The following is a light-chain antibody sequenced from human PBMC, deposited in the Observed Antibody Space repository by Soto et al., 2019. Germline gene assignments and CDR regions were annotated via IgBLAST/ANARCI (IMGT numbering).Light chain of an antibody. Sequence: EIVMTQSPATLSVPPGERVTLSCRASESVGSNLAWYQQKPGQSPRLLIQGASTRATDIPARISGSGSGTEFTLSISSLQSEDFAVYYCQQYNDWPLTFGGGTKVEIK. CDR1: ESVGSN. CDR2: GAS. J-gene: IGKJ4*01. V-gene: IGKV3-15*01. CDR3: QQYNDWPLT.